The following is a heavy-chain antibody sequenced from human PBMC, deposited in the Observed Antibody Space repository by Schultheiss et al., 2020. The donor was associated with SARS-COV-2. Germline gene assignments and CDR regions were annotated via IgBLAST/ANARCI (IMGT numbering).Heavy chain of an antibody. CDR2: ISGSGGST. Sequence: GGSLRLSCAASGFTFSSYAMSWVRQAPGKGLEWVSAISGSGGSTYYADSVKGRFTISRDNAKNSLYLQMNSLRAEDTAVYYCARSPYYYYGMDVWGQGTTVTVSS. J-gene: IGHJ6*02. CDR1: GFTFSSYA. CDR3: ARSPYYYYGMDV. V-gene: IGHV3-23*01.